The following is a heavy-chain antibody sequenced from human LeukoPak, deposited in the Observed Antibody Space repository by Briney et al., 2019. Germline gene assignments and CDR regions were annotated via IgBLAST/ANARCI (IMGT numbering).Heavy chain of an antibody. CDR2: IYYSGST. CDR1: GGSISSNIYY. D-gene: IGHD3-10*01. Sequence: PSETLSLTCTVSGGSISSNIYYWGWIRRPPGKGLEWIGSIYYSGSTYYNPSLKSRVTISVDTSKNQFSLKLSSVTAADTAMYYCARNRYYYGSGSYGVPNWFDPWGQGTLVTVSS. V-gene: IGHV4-39*01. J-gene: IGHJ5*02. CDR3: ARNRYYYGSGSYGVPNWFDP.